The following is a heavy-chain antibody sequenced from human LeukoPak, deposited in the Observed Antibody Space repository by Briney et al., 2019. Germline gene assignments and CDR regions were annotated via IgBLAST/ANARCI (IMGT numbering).Heavy chain of an antibody. CDR2: IYYSGST. V-gene: IGHV4-59*01. CDR1: GGSISSYY. D-gene: IGHD3-9*01. J-gene: IGHJ4*02. CDR3: ARGPVIPGNFEYFDY. Sequence: PSETLSLTCTVSGGSISSYYWSWIRQPPGKGLEWIGYIYYSGSTNYNPSLKSRVIISVDTSKNQFSLKLSSVTAADTAVYYCARGPVIPGNFEYFDYWGQGTLVGVSS.